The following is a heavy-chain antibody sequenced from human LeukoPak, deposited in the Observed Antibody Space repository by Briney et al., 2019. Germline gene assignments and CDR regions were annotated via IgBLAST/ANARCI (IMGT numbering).Heavy chain of an antibody. CDR2: IWYDGSNK. V-gene: IGHV3-33*01. J-gene: IGHJ4*02. Sequence: GRSLRLSCAASGFTFSSYGMHWVRQAPGKGLEWVAVIWYDGSNKYYADSVKGRFTTSRDNSKNTLYLQMNSLRAEDTAVYYCARGRQWLGYFDYWGQGTLVTVSS. CDR1: GFTFSSYG. D-gene: IGHD6-19*01. CDR3: ARGRQWLGYFDY.